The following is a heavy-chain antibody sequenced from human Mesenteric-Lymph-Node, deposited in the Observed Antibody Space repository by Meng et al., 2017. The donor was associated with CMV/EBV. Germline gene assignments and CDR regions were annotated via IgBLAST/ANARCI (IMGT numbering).Heavy chain of an antibody. J-gene: IGHJ5*02. D-gene: IGHD6-19*01. CDR3: ARDLAVGRIWFDP. Sequence: VSGFRFSDCGFRCVRQSPGKGLEWVAYIWSNGRATCYADSVGGRFTISRDDSRSTLYLQMNSLRAEDTAVYYCARDLAVGRIWFDPWGQGTLVTVSS. V-gene: IGHV3-33*01. CDR1: GFRFSDCG. CDR2: IWSNGRAT.